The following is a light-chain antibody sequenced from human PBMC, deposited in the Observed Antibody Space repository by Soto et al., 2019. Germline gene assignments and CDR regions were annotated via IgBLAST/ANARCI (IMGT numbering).Light chain of an antibody. CDR1: SSDVGGYNY. Sequence: QSALTQPASVSGSPGQSITISFTGTSSDVGGYNYVSWYQQHPRKAPQLMIYEVSNRPSGVSNRFSGSKSGNTASLTISGLQAADEADYYCSSYTSSSTPVVVGGGTKLTVL. V-gene: IGLV2-14*01. CDR3: SSYTSSSTPVV. CDR2: EVS. J-gene: IGLJ2*01.